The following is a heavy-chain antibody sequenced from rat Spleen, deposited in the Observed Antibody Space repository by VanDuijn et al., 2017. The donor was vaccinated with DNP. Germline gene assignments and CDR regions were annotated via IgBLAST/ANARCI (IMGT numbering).Heavy chain of an antibody. D-gene: IGHD1-12*03. V-gene: IGHV6-6*01. CDR2: IKAKSNNFVT. Sequence: EVQVLESGGGLVRPGNSLKLSCATSGFTFSTAWMYWYRQFPEKRLEWVARIKAKSNNFVTDYTESVKGRFTSSRDDSKSSIYLQMNNLKEEDTAVYYCAYYYDGYYHPNWFAYWGQGTLVTVSS. CDR3: AYYYDGYYHPNWFAY. CDR1: GFTFSTAW. J-gene: IGHJ3*01.